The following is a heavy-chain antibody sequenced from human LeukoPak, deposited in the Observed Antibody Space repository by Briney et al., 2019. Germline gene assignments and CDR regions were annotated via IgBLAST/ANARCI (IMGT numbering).Heavy chain of an antibody. V-gene: IGHV1-8*03. D-gene: IGHD2-15*01. Sequence: VSVKVSCKTSGYSFIRHDINWVRQATGQGLEWMGWMNPNSANTGYAQKFQGRVTITRNTSISTTYMELSSLRSEDMAVYFCAREYLSGGSCYSLDPWGQGTLVTVSS. CDR1: GYSFIRHD. J-gene: IGHJ5*02. CDR2: MNPNSANT. CDR3: AREYLSGGSCYSLDP.